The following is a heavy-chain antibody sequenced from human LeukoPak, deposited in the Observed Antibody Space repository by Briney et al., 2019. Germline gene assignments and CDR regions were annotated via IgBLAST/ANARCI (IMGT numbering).Heavy chain of an antibody. Sequence: GGSLRLPCAASGFTFSSYAMHWVRQAPGKGLEWVAVISYDGSNKYYADSVKGRFTISRDNSKNTLYLQMNSLRAEDTAVYYCARDLSLGSGVSDYWGQGTLVTVSS. CDR3: ARDLSLGSGVSDY. CDR2: ISYDGSNK. J-gene: IGHJ4*02. V-gene: IGHV3-30-3*01. D-gene: IGHD3-10*01. CDR1: GFTFSSYA.